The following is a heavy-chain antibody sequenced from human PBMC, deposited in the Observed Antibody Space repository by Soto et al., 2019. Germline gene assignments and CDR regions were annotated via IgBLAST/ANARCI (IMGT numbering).Heavy chain of an antibody. CDR2: IYPGDSDS. CDR1: GYSLSDYW. Sequence: XASLKISCKGSGYSLSDYWIGWVRQMPGKGLEWMGIIYPGDSDSRYSPSFQGQVTISVDKSTSTAYLQWSSLKASDTAMYYCAADTYRTYYYYAMDVWGQGATVTGSS. V-gene: IGHV5-51*01. CDR3: AADTYRTYYYYAMDV. J-gene: IGHJ6*02. D-gene: IGHD5-12*01.